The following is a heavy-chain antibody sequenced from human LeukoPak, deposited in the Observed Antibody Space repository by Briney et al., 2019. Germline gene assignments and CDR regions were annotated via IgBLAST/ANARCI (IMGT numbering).Heavy chain of an antibody. CDR3: GRAIGVAVAGTDY. J-gene: IGHJ4*02. D-gene: IGHD6-19*01. CDR2: ISYDGSNK. CDR1: GFTFSSYA. V-gene: IGHV3-30*01. Sequence: GRSLRLSCAASGFTFSSYAMHWVRQAPGKGLEWVAVISYDGSNKYYADSVKGRFTISRDNSKNTLYLQMNSLRAEDTAVYYCGRAIGVAVAGTDYGGRGTLVTVSS.